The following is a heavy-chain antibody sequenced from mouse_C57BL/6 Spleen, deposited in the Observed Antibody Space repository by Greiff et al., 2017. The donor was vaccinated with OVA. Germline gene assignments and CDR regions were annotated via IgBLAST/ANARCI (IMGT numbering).Heavy chain of an antibody. Sequence: VKLQESGPGLVQPSQSLSITCTVSGFSLTSYGVHWVRQPPGKGLEWLGVIWSGGSTDYNAAFISRLSISKDNSKSQVFFKMNSLQADDTAIYYCAKGDYGSSYGAWFAYWGQGTLVTVSA. D-gene: IGHD1-1*01. CDR3: AKGDYGSSYGAWFAY. J-gene: IGHJ3*01. CDR2: IWSGGST. CDR1: GFSLTSYG. V-gene: IGHV2-4*01.